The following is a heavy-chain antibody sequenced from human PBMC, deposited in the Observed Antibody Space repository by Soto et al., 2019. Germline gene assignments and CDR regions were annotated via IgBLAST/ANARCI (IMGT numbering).Heavy chain of an antibody. J-gene: IGHJ6*02. CDR1: GFSYNTYA. CDR2: VSSDGNTK. Sequence: QMQLVESGGGVVQPGGSLRLLCAASGFSYNTYAMHWVRQAPGKGLDWVAVVSSDGNTKDYADSVKGRFTISRDNSNNSLYLQMNSLRPEDTAVYYCAKDVRSSYYYGMDVCGQGTTVSVSS. CDR3: AKDVRSSYYYGMDV. V-gene: IGHV3-30*04.